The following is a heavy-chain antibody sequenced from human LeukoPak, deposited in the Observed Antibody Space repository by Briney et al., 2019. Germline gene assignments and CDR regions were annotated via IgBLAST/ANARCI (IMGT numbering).Heavy chain of an antibody. D-gene: IGHD3-3*01. V-gene: IGHV3-43D*04. CDR2: ISWDGGST. CDR3: AKDELPAGKPYDFWSGYQDY. Sequence: PGGSLILSCAASGFTFDDYAMHWVRQAPGKGLEWVSLISWDGGSTYYADSVQGRFTISRDNSKNSLYLQMNSLRAEDTALYYCAKDELPAGKPYDFWSGYQDYWGQGTLVTVSS. J-gene: IGHJ4*02. CDR1: GFTFDDYA.